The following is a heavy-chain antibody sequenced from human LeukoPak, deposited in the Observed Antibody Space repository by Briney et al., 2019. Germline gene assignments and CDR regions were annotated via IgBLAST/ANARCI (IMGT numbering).Heavy chain of an antibody. V-gene: IGHV4-4*09. Sequence: SETLSLTCSVSGASISSDYWSWIRQPPGKGLEWIGNIYSSETTKYNPSLRSRATISGDTSKDQFSLKLSSVTAADTAVYYCARHFPYCGGDCPYYYMDVWGKGTTVTVSS. CDR3: ARHFPYCGGDCPYYYMDV. CDR1: GASISSDY. D-gene: IGHD2-21*02. CDR2: IYSSETT. J-gene: IGHJ6*03.